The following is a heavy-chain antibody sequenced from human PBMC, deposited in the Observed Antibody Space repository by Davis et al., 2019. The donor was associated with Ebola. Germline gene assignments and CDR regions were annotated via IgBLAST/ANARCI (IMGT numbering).Heavy chain of an antibody. V-gene: IGHV1-18*01. D-gene: IGHD3-10*01. Sequence: ASVKVSCKASGGTFSSYAISWVRQAPGQGLEWMGWISAYNGNTNYAQKLQGRVTMTTDTSTSTAYMELRSLRSDDTAVYYCARAPTWSQINYYCFDYWGQGTLVTVSS. CDR3: ARAPTWSQINYYCFDY. CDR1: GGTFSSYA. CDR2: ISAYNGNT. J-gene: IGHJ4*02.